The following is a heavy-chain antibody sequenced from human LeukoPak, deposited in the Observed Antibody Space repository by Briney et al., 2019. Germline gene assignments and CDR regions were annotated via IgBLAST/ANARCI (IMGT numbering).Heavy chain of an antibody. V-gene: IGHV1-2*02. CDR1: GYTFTGYY. CDR3: ARGDYSDSSGDYFGGGF. Sequence: ASVKVSCKASGYTFTGYYMHWVRQAPGQGLEWMGWINPTSGGTKYAPKFQGRVTMTRDPSITTAYMELSRLRSDDTAIYYCARGDYSDSSGDYFGGGFWGQGALVTVSS. J-gene: IGHJ4*02. CDR2: INPTSGGT. D-gene: IGHD3-22*01.